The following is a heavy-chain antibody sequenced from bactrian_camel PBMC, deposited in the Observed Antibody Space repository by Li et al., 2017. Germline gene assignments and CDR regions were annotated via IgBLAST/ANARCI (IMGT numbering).Heavy chain of an antibody. CDR3: VKDPVGWTMACHY. J-gene: IGHJ4*01. D-gene: IGHD5*01. CDR1: GFTFSNYW. CDR2: TNYDGSST. V-gene: IGHV3S1*01. Sequence: VQLVESGGGLVQPGGSLRLSCVASGFTFSNYWMYWVRRAPGQGLEWVSYTNYDGSSTYYPNSAKGRFTISRDNAKNTLYLQLNSLKTEDTVMYYCVKDPVGWTMACHYWGQGTQVTVS.